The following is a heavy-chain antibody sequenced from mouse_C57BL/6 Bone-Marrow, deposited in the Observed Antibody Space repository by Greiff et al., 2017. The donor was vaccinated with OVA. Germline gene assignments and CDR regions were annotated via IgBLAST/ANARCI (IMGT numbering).Heavy chain of an antibody. CDR1: GYAFSNYW. J-gene: IGHJ2*01. CDR3: ARGAY. Sequence: VKVVESGADLVKPEASVKISCKASGYAFSNYWMNWVKQRPGKGLEWIGQIYPGDGDTNYNGKFKGKATLTADKSSSTAYMHLSSLTSEDSAVYFCARGAYWGQGTTLTVSS. CDR2: IYPGDGDT. V-gene: IGHV1-80*01. D-gene: IGHD3-1*01.